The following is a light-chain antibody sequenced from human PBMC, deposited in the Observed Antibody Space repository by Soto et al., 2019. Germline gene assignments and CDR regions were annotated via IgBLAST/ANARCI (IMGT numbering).Light chain of an antibody. V-gene: IGLV1-44*01. CDR1: SSNIGSNT. Sequence: HSVLTQPPSASGTPGQRVTISCSGSSSNIGSNTVNWYQQIPGTAPKLLIYNNNQRPSGVPDRFSGSKSGTSASLAISGLQSEDETDYYCAAWDDSLNGWVFGGGTKLTVL. CDR3: AAWDDSLNGWV. CDR2: NNN. J-gene: IGLJ3*02.